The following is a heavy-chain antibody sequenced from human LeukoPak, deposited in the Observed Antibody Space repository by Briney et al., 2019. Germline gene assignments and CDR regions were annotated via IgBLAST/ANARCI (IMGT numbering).Heavy chain of an antibody. CDR1: GYTFTSYG. CDR2: ISAYNGNT. V-gene: IGHV1-18*01. CDR3: GGSGFYYYYGMDV. J-gene: IGHJ6*02. Sequence: GASVKVSCKASGYTFTSYGISWVRQAPGQGLEWMGWISAYNGNTNYAQKLQGRVTMTTDTSTSTAYMELRSLRSDDTAVYYCGGSGFYYYYGMDVWGQGTTVTVSS. D-gene: IGHD3-10*01.